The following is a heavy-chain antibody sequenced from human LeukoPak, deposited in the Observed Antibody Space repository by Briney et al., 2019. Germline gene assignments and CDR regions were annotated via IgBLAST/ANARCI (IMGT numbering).Heavy chain of an antibody. CDR1: GGSIRSYF. J-gene: IGHJ4*02. V-gene: IGHV4-59*08. D-gene: IGHD6-6*01. CDR3: ARRPDGTSHFDY. CDR2: VYYSGST. Sequence: SETLSLTCTVSGGSIRSYFWSWIRQPPGKGLDWIGYVYYSGSTNYNPSLKSRVTISVDTSKKQFSLKLSSVTAADTAVYYCARRPDGTSHFDYWGQGTLVTVSS.